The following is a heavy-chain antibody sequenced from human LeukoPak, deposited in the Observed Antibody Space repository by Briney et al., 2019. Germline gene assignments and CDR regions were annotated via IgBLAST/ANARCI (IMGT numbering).Heavy chain of an antibody. V-gene: IGHV3-23*01. CDR1: GFTFTDYA. CDR2: VTDSGGDT. Sequence: GGSLRLSCVGSGFTFTDYALSWVRQAPGKGLEWVSAVTDSGGDTLYADSVRGRFTIYRDNLRNILYLQMHDLRVDDTAVYFCAKDGAQPGFFFDSWGQGALVPVSS. D-gene: IGHD1-26*01. J-gene: IGHJ4*02. CDR3: AKDGAQPGFFFDS.